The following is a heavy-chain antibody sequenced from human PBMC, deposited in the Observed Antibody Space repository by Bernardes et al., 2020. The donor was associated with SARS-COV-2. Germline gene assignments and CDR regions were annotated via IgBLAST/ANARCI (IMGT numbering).Heavy chain of an antibody. D-gene: IGHD3-10*01. CDR2: ISYDGSNK. CDR1: GFTFSIYA. J-gene: IGHJ5*02. Sequence: SLRLSCAVSGFTFSIYAMHWVRQAPGKGLEWVAVISYDGSNKYYADSVKGRFTISRDNSKNTLYLQMNSLRAEDTAVYYCARAGSGSYFNWFDPWGQGTLVTVSS. CDR3: ARAGSGSYFNWFDP. V-gene: IGHV3-30-3*01.